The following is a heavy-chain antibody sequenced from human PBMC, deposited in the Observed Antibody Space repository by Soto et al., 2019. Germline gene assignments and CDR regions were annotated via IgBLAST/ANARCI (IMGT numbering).Heavy chain of an antibody. CDR3: ITDGPYRRSSLWFYH. CDR2: IKCKSDGETT. J-gene: IGHJ5*02. Sequence: EVQLVESGGGLVKTGGSLRLSCAASGFTFSNAWMTWVRQAPGKGLEWVGRIKCKSDGETTDYAAPVKGRFTISREDSRNTLYLQMNSLNTEDTAVYYCITDGPYRRSSLWFYHWGQGTLVTVSS. D-gene: IGHD6-6*01. V-gene: IGHV3-15*01. CDR1: GFTFSNAW.